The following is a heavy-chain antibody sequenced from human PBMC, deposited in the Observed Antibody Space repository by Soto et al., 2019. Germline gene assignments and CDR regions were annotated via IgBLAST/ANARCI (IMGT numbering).Heavy chain of an antibody. V-gene: IGHV3-53*01. CDR1: GFTVSSNY. Sequence: EVQLVESGGGLIQPGGSLRLACAASGFTVSSNYMSWGRQAPGKGLEWVSVIYSGGSTYYADSVKGRFTISRDNSKNTLYLQMNSLRAEDTAVYYCARDRRDSSGYYSDYWGQGTLVTVSS. CDR2: IYSGGST. CDR3: ARDRRDSSGYYSDY. J-gene: IGHJ4*02. D-gene: IGHD3-22*01.